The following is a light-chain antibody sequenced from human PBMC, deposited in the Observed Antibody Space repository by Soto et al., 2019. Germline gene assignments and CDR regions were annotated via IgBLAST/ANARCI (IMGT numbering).Light chain of an antibody. J-gene: IGKJ1*01. V-gene: IGKV3D-15*01. CDR2: GAS. CDR1: ESISTN. CDR3: QQYKSWPPAWT. Sequence: EIVMTQSPATLSVSPGASVTLSCRARESISTNLVWYQQKPGQAPRLLIYGASSRATGIPARFSGSGSGTDFTLTISRLQSEDFAIYYCQQYKSWPPAWTVGQGTKVDI.